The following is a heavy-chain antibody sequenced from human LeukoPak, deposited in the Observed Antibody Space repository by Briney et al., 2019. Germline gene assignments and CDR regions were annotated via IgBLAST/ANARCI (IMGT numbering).Heavy chain of an antibody. J-gene: IGHJ4*02. D-gene: IGHD4-17*01. CDR1: GFTFSSYE. Sequence: PGGSLRLSCAASGFTFSSYEMNWVRQAPGKGLGWVSYISSSGSTIYYADSVKGRFTISRDNAKNSLYLQMNSLRAEDTAVYYCAREPDYGLDYWGQGTLVTVSS. CDR3: AREPDYGLDY. V-gene: IGHV3-48*03. CDR2: ISSSGSTI.